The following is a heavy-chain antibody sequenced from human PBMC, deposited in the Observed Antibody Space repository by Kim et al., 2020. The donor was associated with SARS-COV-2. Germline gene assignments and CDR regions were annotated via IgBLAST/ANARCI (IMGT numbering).Heavy chain of an antibody. CDR3: ARGSEYSSSWYVWGYYYYGMDV. D-gene: IGHD6-13*01. CDR2: MNPNSGNT. V-gene: IGHV1-8*01. J-gene: IGHJ6*02. CDR1: GYTFTSYD. Sequence: ASVTVSCKASGYTFTSYDINWVRQATGQGLEWMGWMNPNSGNTGYAQKFQGRVTMTRNTSISTAYMELSSLRSEDTAVYYCARGSEYSSSWYVWGYYYYGMDVWGQGTTVTVSS.